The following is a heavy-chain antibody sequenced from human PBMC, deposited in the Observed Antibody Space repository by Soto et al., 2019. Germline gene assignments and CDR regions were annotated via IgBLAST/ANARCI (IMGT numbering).Heavy chain of an antibody. D-gene: IGHD2-21*02. J-gene: IGHJ6*02. CDR2: IYWDDDK. Sequence: QITLKESGPTLVRPTQTLALTCTFSGFSLGTSGVGVGWSRQPPGKALEWLALIYWDDDKRYSPSLKSRLTITKDTSKNQVVLTMTNMDPVDTATYYCAHSRCGGDCLQSYSSHYYYGMDVWGQGTTVTVSS. V-gene: IGHV2-5*02. CDR3: AHSRCGGDCLQSYSSHYYYGMDV. CDR1: GFSLGTSGVG.